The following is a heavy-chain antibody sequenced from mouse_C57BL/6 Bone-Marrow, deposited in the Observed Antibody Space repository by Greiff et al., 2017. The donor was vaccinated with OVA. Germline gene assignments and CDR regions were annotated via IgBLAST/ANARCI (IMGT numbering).Heavy chain of an antibody. J-gene: IGHJ1*03. CDR1: GYAFSSSW. CDR3: YYSNPGRYFDV. D-gene: IGHD2-5*01. V-gene: IGHV1-82*01. CDR2: IYPGDGDT. Sequence: VQLQQSGPELVKPGASVKISCKASGYAFSSSWMNWVKQRPGKGLEWIGRIYPGDGDTNYNGKFKGKATLTADKSSSTAYMQLSSLTSEDSAVYFAYYSNPGRYFDVWGTGTTVTVSS.